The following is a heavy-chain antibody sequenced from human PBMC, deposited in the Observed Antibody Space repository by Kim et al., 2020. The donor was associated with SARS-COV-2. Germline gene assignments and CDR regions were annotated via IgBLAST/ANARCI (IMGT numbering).Heavy chain of an antibody. CDR3: ARDEKALYDSSGYPVDWFDP. V-gene: IGHV1-46*01. Sequence: ASVKVSCKASGYTFTSYYMHWVRQAPGQGLEWMGIINPSGGSTSYAQKFQGRVTMTRDTSTSTVYMELSSLRSEDTAVYYCARDEKALYDSSGYPVDWFDPWGQGTLVTVSS. D-gene: IGHD3-22*01. CDR2: INPSGGST. CDR1: GYTFTSYY. J-gene: IGHJ5*02.